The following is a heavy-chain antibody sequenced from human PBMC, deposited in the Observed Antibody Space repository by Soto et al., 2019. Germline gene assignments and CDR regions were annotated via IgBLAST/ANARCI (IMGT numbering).Heavy chain of an antibody. CDR3: ARDSGAVAAAGDHYYYYYGMDV. CDR1: GFTFSSYS. CDR2: ISSSSSTI. D-gene: IGHD6-13*01. J-gene: IGHJ6*02. V-gene: IGHV3-48*02. Sequence: LRLSCAASGFTFSSYSMNWVRQAPGKGLEWVSYISSSSSTIYYADSVKGRFTISRDNAKNSLYLQMNSLRDEDTAVYYCARDSGAVAAAGDHYYYYYGMDVWGQGTTVTVSS.